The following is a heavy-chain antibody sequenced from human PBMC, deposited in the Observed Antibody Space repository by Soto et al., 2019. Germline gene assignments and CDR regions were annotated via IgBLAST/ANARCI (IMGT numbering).Heavy chain of an antibody. Sequence: ASVKVSCKASGYTFTSYGISWVRQAPGQGLEWMGWISAYNGNTNYAQKLQGRVTMTTDTSTSTAYMELRSLRSDDTAVYYCARDGGYRGSYGDYYYDGMDVWGQGTTVTVSS. V-gene: IGHV1-18*01. CDR2: ISAYNGNT. J-gene: IGHJ6*02. CDR3: ARDGGYRGSYGDYYYDGMDV. D-gene: IGHD1-26*01. CDR1: GYTFTSYG.